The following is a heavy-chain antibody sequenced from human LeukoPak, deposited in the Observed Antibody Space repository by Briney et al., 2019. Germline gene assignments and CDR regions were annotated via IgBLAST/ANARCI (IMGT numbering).Heavy chain of an antibody. V-gene: IGHV4-61*02. D-gene: IGHD6-13*01. J-gene: IGHJ6*03. CDR3: ARGVGSSSRVRHSYMDV. CDR1: GGSISSGSYY. CDR2: IYTSWST. Sequence: SETLSLTCTVSGGSISSGSYYWSWIRQPAGKGLEWIGRIYTSWSTNYNPSLKSRVSISIDTSKNQFSLKLSSVTAADTAVYYCARGVGSSSRVRHSYMDVWGKGTTVTVSS.